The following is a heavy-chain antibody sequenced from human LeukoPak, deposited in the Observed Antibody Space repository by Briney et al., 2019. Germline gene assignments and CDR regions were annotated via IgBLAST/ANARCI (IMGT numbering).Heavy chain of an antibody. CDR1: EFTFDDYG. J-gene: IGHJ4*02. V-gene: IGHV3-20*04. Sequence: PGGSLRLSCAASEFTFDDYGMSWVRQAPGKGLEWVSGINWNGGSTGYADSVKGRFTISRDNAKNSLYLQMNSLRAEDTALYYCAREVDIAVAGTPKSLFDYWGQGTQVTVSS. CDR3: AREVDIAVAGTPKSLFDY. CDR2: INWNGGST. D-gene: IGHD6-19*01.